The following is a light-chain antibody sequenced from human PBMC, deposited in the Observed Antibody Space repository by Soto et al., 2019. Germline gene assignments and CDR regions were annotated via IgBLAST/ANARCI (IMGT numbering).Light chain of an antibody. J-gene: IGKJ5*01. V-gene: IGKV1-9*01. CDR2: AAS. Sequence: IHFTHSPCSLSASLVDRLPFTCRASQGISSFLAWYQQKPGKAPKLLIYAASTLQSGVPSRFSGSGSGTDFTLTISSLQPEDFATYFCQQLNSYPITFGQGTGLEI. CDR3: QQLNSYPIT. CDR1: QGISSF.